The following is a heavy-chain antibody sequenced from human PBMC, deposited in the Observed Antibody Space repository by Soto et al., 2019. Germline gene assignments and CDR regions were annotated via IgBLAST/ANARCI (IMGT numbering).Heavy chain of an antibody. Sequence: QVQLVQSGAELQKPGASVRISCKASGYSFNRYYMHWMRQAPGQGLEWMGIINPTGRSTTYAQKCQGRCTMTVDPSTTTVEMELRGLRPEDTAVYFCARVCFDYVLRDGIDVWGQGTPVTVSS. J-gene: IGHJ6*02. D-gene: IGHD3-16*01. CDR2: INPTGRST. CDR1: GYSFNRYY. V-gene: IGHV1-46*02. CDR3: ARVCFDYVLRDGIDV.